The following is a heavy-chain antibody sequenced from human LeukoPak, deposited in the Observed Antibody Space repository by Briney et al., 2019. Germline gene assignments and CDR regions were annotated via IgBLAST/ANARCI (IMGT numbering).Heavy chain of an antibody. CDR3: ARDIEQWLVRGFFDY. V-gene: IGHV3-30-3*01. CDR1: GFTFSSYA. J-gene: IGHJ4*02. CDR2: ISYDGSNK. D-gene: IGHD6-19*01. Sequence: GGSLRLSCAASGFTFSSYAMHWVRQAPGKGLEWVAVISYDGSNKYYADSVKGRFTISRDNSKNTLYLQMNSLRAEDTAVYYCARDIEQWLVRGFFDYWGQGTLVTVSS.